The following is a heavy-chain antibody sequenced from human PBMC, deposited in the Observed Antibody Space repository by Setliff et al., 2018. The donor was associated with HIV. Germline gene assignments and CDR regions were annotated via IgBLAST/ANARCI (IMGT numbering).Heavy chain of an antibody. V-gene: IGHV7-4-1*02. CDR1: GHTFTTYA. CDR3: ARNYYDVWSLSFGGWFDP. J-gene: IGHJ5*02. CDR2: INTNTGNP. D-gene: IGHD3-3*01. Sequence: ASVKVSCKASGHTFTTYAMNWVRQAPGHGPEWMGWINTNTGNPTYAQGFTGRFVFSLDTSVSTAYLQISSLKAEDTAVYYCARNYYDVWSLSFGGWFDPWGQGTQVTVSS.